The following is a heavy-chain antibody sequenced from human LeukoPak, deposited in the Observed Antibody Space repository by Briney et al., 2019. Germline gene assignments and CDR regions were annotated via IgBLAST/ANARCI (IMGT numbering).Heavy chain of an antibody. CDR1: GFSVSSNY. CDR3: AKDGQAMVRGARSYYGMDV. D-gene: IGHD3-10*01. CDR2: ISYDGSNK. V-gene: IGHV3-30*18. Sequence: GGSLRLSCAASGFSVSSNYMSWVRQAPGKGLEWVAVISYDGSNKYYADSVKGRFTISRDNSKNTLYLQMNSLRAEDTAVYYCAKDGQAMVRGARSYYGMDVWGQGTTVTVSS. J-gene: IGHJ6*02.